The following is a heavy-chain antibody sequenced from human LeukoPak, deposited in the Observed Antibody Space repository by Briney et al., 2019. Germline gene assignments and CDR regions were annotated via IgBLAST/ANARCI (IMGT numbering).Heavy chain of an antibody. D-gene: IGHD2-2*01. J-gene: IGHJ6*03. CDR1: GGSISSGSYY. Sequence: SETLSLTCSVSGGSISSGSYYWSWIRQPAGKGLEWIGRIYTSGSTNYNPSLKSRVTISVDTSKNQFSLKLSSVTAADTAVYYCARSSTTDANRYYYYYMDVWGRGTTVTVSS. CDR3: ARSSTTDANRYYYYYMDV. CDR2: IYTSGST. V-gene: IGHV4-61*02.